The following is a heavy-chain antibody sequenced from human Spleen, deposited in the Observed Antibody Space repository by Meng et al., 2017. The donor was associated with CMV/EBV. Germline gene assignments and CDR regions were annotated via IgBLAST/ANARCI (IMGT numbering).Heavy chain of an antibody. D-gene: IGHD4-17*01. CDR3: ARANDYGDYPLDY. V-gene: IGHV4-31*02. J-gene: IGHJ4*02. CDR1: AGSISSCGYY. Sequence: VFAGSISSCGYYWCWIRQHPGKGLEWIGYIYYSGSTYYNPSLKSRVTISVDTSKNQFSLKLSSVTAADTAVYYCARANDYGDYPLDYWGQGTLVTVSS. CDR2: IYYSGST.